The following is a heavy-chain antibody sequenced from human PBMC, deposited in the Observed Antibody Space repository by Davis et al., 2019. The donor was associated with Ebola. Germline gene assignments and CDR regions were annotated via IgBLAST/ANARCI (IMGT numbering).Heavy chain of an antibody. CDR3: AGSERVVTAFYFDY. V-gene: IGHV4-39*07. Sequence: MPSETLSLTCTVSGGSISSSSYYWSWIRQPPGKGLEWIGEINHSGSTNYNPSLKSRVTISVDTSKNQFSLKLSSVTAADTAVYYCAGSERVVTAFYFDYWGQGTLVTVSS. J-gene: IGHJ4*02. CDR1: GGSISSSSYY. CDR2: INHSGST. D-gene: IGHD2-21*02.